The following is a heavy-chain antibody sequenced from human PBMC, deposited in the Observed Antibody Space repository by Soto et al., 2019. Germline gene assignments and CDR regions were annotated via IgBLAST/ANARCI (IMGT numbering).Heavy chain of an antibody. Sequence: EASVKVSCKASGGTFSSYAISWVRQAPGQGLEWMGGIIPIFGTANYAQKFQGRVTITADESTSTAYMELGSLRSEDTAVYYCARGGYSSGFHYYYGMDVWGQGTTVTVSS. V-gene: IGHV1-69*13. CDR1: GGTFSSYA. CDR3: ARGGYSSGFHYYYGMDV. J-gene: IGHJ6*02. D-gene: IGHD6-19*01. CDR2: IIPIFGTA.